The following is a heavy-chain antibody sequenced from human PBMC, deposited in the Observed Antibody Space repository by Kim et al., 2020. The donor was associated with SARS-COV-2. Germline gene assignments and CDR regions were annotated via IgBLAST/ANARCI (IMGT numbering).Heavy chain of an antibody. CDR2: IYHSGST. CDR1: GGSISSSNW. J-gene: IGHJ5*02. V-gene: IGHV4-4*02. D-gene: IGHD6-13*01. Sequence: SETLSLTCAVSGGSISSSNWWSWVRQPPGKGLEWIGEIYHSGSTNYNPSLKSRVTISVDKSKNQFSLKLSSVTAADTAVYYCAREVRGYSKSDNWFDPWGQGTLVTVSS. CDR3: AREVRGYSKSDNWFDP.